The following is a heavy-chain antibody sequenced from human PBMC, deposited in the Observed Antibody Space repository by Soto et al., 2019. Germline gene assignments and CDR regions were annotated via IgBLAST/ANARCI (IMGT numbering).Heavy chain of an antibody. D-gene: IGHD3-22*01. Sequence: QVQLQESGPGLVKPSGTLSLTCAVSGGSISSSNWWSWVRQPPGKGREWIGEIYHSGSTNYNPSLKSRVTISVDKTKNQFSLKLSSVTAADTAVYYCARDSHQYYYDSSGYYDYWGQGTLVTVSS. V-gene: IGHV4-4*02. CDR3: ARDSHQYYYDSSGYYDY. J-gene: IGHJ4*02. CDR2: IYHSGST. CDR1: GGSISSSNW.